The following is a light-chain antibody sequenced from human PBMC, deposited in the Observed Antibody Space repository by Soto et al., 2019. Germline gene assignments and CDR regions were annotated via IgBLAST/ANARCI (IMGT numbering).Light chain of an antibody. Sequence: QSALTQPPSASGSPGQSVAISCSGSNSVDYNFVSWYQHHPGKAPKLILYEVNKRPSGVPDRCSGSKSGNTASLTVSGLQAEDEADYYCSSYAGDNSLDVIFGGGTQLTVL. V-gene: IGLV2-8*01. CDR1: NSVDYNF. CDR3: SSYAGDNSLDVI. J-gene: IGLJ2*01. CDR2: EVN.